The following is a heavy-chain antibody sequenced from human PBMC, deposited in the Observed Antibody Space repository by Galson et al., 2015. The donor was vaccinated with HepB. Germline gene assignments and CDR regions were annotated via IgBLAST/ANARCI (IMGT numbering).Heavy chain of an antibody. CDR1: GYTFTSYY. D-gene: IGHD3-16*02. Sequence: SVKVSCKASGYTFTSYYMHWVRQAPGQGLEWMGIINPSGGSTSYAQKFQGRVTVTRDTSTSTVYMELSSLRSEDTAVYYCARDRYKGYGMDVWGQGTTVTVSS. V-gene: IGHV1-46*01. J-gene: IGHJ6*02. CDR2: INPSGGST. CDR3: ARDRYKGYGMDV.